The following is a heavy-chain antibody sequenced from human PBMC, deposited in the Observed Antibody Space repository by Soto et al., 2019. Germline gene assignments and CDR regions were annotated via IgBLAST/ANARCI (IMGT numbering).Heavy chain of an antibody. D-gene: IGHD1-26*01. J-gene: IGHJ5*02. CDR1: GGSIKNTGAN. CDR2: VYYTGTT. CDR3: ATHTSGSRNGPHT. Sequence: PSETLSLTCTVSGGSIKNTGANWGWVRQPPGKGLEWIGSVYYTGTTYYNPSLQSRVTISIDTSKNQYSLSVNSVAAADTAVYYCATHTSGSRNGPHTWGQGTLVTVS. V-gene: IGHV4-39*01.